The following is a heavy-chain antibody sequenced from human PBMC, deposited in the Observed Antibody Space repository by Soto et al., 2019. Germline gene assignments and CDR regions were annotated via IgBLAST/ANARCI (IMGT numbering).Heavy chain of an antibody. CDR1: GGSFSGYY. V-gene: IGHV4-34*01. J-gene: IGHJ3*02. CDR2: INHSGST. D-gene: IGHD1-20*01. Sequence: PSETLSLTCAVYGGSFSGYYWSWIRQPPGKGLEWIGEINHSGSTNYNPSLKSRVTISVDTSKNQFSLKLSSVTAADTAVYYCARGRYNWDLGAFDIWGQGTMVTVSS. CDR3: ARGRYNWDLGAFDI.